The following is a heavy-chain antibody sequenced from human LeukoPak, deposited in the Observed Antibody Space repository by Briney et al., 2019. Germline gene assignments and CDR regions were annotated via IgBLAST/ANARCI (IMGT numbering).Heavy chain of an antibody. V-gene: IGHV4-59*08. D-gene: IGHD6-19*01. CDR1: GGSISSYY. CDR3: VAGPGWYWYFDL. J-gene: IGHJ2*01. Sequence: PSETLSLTCTVSGGSISSYYWSWIRQPPGKGLEWIGYIYYSGSTNYNPSLKSRVTISVDTSKNQFSLKLSSVTAADTAVYYCVAGPGWYWYFDLWGRGTLVTVSS. CDR2: IYYSGST.